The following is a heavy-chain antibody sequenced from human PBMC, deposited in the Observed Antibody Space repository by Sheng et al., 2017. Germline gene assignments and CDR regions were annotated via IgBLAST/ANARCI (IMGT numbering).Heavy chain of an antibody. V-gene: IGHV3-11*05. CDR1: GFTFSDYY. CDR2: ISSSSSYT. CDR3: ARVPIYSSSWYPPTDYYYMDV. Sequence: QVQLVESGGGLVKPGGSLRLSCAASGFTFSDYYMSWIRQAPGKGLEWVSYISSSSSYTNYADSVKGRFTISRDNAKNSLYLQMNSLRAEDTAVYYCARVPIYSSSWYPPTDYYYMDVWGERTDGHRLL. J-gene: IGHJ6*03. D-gene: IGHD6-13*01.